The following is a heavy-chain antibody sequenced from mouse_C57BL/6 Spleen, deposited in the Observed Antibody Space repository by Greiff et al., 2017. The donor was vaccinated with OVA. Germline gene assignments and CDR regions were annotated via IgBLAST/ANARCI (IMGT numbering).Heavy chain of an antibody. D-gene: IGHD2-4*01. CDR3: AREERLRAWFAY. Sequence: EVHLVESGPGMVKPSQSLSLTCTVTGYSITSGYDWHWIRHFPGNKLEWMGYISYSGSTNYNPSLKSRISITHDTSKNHFFLKLNSVTTEDTATYYCAREERLRAWFAYWGQGTLVTVSA. CDR1: GYSITSGYD. J-gene: IGHJ3*01. CDR2: ISYSGST. V-gene: IGHV3-1*01.